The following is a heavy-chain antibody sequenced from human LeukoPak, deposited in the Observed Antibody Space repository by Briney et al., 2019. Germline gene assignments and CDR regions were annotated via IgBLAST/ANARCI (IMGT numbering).Heavy chain of an antibody. J-gene: IGHJ4*02. CDR3: TRDLNWSFDY. V-gene: IGHV3-49*04. CDR1: GFTFSNYA. D-gene: IGHD1-1*01. CDR2: IRSKGYGGTT. Sequence: GGSLRLSCSASGFTFSNYAMHWVRQAPGKGLEWIGFIRSKGYGGTTEYAASVKGRFTISRDDYKSIAYLQMDSLKTEDTAVYYCTRDLNWSFDYWGQGTLVTVS.